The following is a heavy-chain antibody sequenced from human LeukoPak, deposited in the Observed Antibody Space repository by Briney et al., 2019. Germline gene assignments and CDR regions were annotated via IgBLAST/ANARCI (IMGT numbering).Heavy chain of an antibody. J-gene: IGHJ4*02. D-gene: IGHD2-15*01. CDR1: GFTFTTFW. CDR2: INQDGSKM. CDR3: AGLFCSGGRCDSRFDY. V-gene: IGHV3-7*05. Sequence: GGSLRLSCAASGFTFTTFWMSWVRQAPGKGLEWVANINQDGSKMYYVYSGKVRCTMSRYNAKNSLYLQMNSLRDDETAIFYCAGLFCSGGRCDSRFDYWGQGTLVTVSS.